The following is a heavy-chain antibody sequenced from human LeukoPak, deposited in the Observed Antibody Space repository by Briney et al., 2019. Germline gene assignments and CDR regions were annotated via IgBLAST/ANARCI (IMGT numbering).Heavy chain of an antibody. CDR3: AKVRDGYNSPFDY. CDR2: ISGSGGST. CDR1: GFTFSSYA. V-gene: IGHV3-23*01. Sequence: PGGSLRLSCAASGFTFSSYAMNWVRQAPGKGLEWVSAISGSGGSTHHADSVKGRFTISRDNSKNTLYLQMNSLRAEDTAVYYCAKVRDGYNSPFDYWGQGTLVTVSS. D-gene: IGHD5-24*01. J-gene: IGHJ4*02.